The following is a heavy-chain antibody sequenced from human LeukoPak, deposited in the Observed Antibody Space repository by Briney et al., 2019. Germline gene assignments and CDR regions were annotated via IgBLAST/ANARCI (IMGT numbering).Heavy chain of an antibody. D-gene: IGHD1-26*01. Sequence: ASVKVSCKASGYTFTSYDINWVRQATGQGLEWMGWMNPNSGNTGYAQKFQGRVTMTRNTSISTAYMELSSLRSEDTAVYYCARGGENSGSYYMDYYYGMDVWGQGTTVTVSS. J-gene: IGHJ6*02. CDR1: GYTFTSYD. CDR2: MNPNSGNT. CDR3: ARGGENSGSYYMDYYYGMDV. V-gene: IGHV1-8*01.